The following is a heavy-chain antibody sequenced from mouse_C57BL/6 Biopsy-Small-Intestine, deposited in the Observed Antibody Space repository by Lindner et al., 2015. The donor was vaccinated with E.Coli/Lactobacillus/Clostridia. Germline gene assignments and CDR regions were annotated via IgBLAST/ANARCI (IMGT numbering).Heavy chain of an antibody. CDR3: AKQTGFDY. V-gene: IGHV5-17*01. D-gene: IGHD4-1*01. Sequence: VQLQESGGDLVKPGGSRKLSCAASGFTFSDYGMYWVRQAPEKGLEWIAYISSDSNTIYYADTVKGRFTISRDNAKNTLFLQMTSVRSEDTAIYYCAKQTGFDYWGQGTTLTVSS. J-gene: IGHJ2*01. CDR1: GFTFSDYG. CDR2: ISSDSNTI.